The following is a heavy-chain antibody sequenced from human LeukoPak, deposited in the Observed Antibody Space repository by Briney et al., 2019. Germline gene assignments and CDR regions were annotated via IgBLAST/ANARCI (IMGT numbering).Heavy chain of an antibody. Sequence: GSVKVSCKASGYTFTSYDFNWVRQATGQRPEWMGWMSPNSGDTGYARKFQDRVTMTRNTSISTAYMELSSLRSDDTAVYYCARGPPNWGYDYWGPGTLVTVSS. D-gene: IGHD7-27*01. CDR1: GYTFTSYD. V-gene: IGHV1-8*01. CDR3: ARGPPNWGYDY. J-gene: IGHJ4*02. CDR2: MSPNSGDT.